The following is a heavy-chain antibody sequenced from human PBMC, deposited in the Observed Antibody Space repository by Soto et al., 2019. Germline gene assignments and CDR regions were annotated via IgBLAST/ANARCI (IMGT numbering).Heavy chain of an antibody. CDR3: AREWDNSSGWPTIDY. Sequence: ASVKVSCKASGYTFTSYGISWVRQAPGQGLEWMGWISAYNGNTNYAQKLQGRVTMTTDTSTSTACMELRSLRSDDTAVYYCAREWDNSSGWPTIDYWGQGTLVTVSS. CDR1: GYTFTSYG. V-gene: IGHV1-18*01. CDR2: ISAYNGNT. D-gene: IGHD6-19*01. J-gene: IGHJ4*02.